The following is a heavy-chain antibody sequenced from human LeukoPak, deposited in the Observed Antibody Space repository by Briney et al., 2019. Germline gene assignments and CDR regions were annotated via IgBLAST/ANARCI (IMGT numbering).Heavy chain of an antibody. J-gene: IGHJ4*02. CDR2: IYHSGST. CDR1: GGSISSGGYS. D-gene: IGHD5-12*01. CDR3: ARVDIVATIIDY. V-gene: IGHV4-30-2*01. Sequence: SQTLSLTCAVSGGSISSGGYSWSWIRQPPGRGLGWIGYIYHSGSTYYNPSLKSRVTISVDRSKNQFSLKLSSVTAADTAVYYCARVDIVATIIDYWGQGTLVTVSS.